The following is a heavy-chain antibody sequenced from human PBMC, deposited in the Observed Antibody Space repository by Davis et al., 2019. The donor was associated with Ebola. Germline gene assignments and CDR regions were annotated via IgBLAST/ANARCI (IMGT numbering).Heavy chain of an antibody. J-gene: IGHJ6*03. Sequence: SETLSLTCTVSGGSMSSYYWSWIRQPPGKGLEWIGYVYYSGTTNLNPSLKSRVTISGDTSTNQFSLKLTSVTAADTAVYYCARRVTIHYYMDVWGRGTTVTVSS. V-gene: IGHV4-59*12. CDR1: GGSMSSYY. D-gene: IGHD3-10*01. CDR2: VYYSGTT. CDR3: ARRVTIHYYMDV.